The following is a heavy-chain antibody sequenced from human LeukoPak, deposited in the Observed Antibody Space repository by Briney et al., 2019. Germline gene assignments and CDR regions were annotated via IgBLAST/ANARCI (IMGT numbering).Heavy chain of an antibody. CDR3: ARKGRYYDSYFDY. D-gene: IGHD3-22*01. Sequence: PSETLSLTCTVSGGSISSSSYYWGWIRQPPGKGLEWIGYIYYSGSTNYNPSLKSRVTISVDTSKNQFSLKLSSVTAADTAVYYCARKGRYYDSYFDYWGQGTLVTVSS. CDR2: IYYSGST. V-gene: IGHV4-61*05. J-gene: IGHJ4*02. CDR1: GGSISSSSYY.